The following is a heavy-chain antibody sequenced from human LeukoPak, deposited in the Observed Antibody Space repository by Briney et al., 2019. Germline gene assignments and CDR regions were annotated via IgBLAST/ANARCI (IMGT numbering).Heavy chain of an antibody. CDR2: IKQDGGQR. J-gene: IGHJ4*02. CDR1: GFIFNSYL. Sequence: GGSLRLSCAASGFIFNSYLMSWVRQAPGKGLEWVANIKQDGGQRFYVDSVKGRFTISRDNAKNSLYLQMNSLRAEDTALYHCARGDGITIFGVVTSFDYWGQGTLVTVSS. CDR3: ARGDGITIFGVVTSFDY. V-gene: IGHV3-7*03. D-gene: IGHD3-3*01.